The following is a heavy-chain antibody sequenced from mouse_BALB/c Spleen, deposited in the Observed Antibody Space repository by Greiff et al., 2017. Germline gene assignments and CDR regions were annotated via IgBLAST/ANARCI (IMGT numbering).Heavy chain of an antibody. CDR1: GFTFSSYG. Sequence: EVKLEESGGDLVKPGGSLKLSCAASGFTFSSYGMSWVRQTPDKRLEWVATISSGGSYTYYPDSVKGRFTISRDNAKNTLYLQMSSLKSEDTAMYYCARLDPYYFDYWGQGTTLTVSS. V-gene: IGHV5-6*02. J-gene: IGHJ2*01. CDR3: ARLDPYYFDY. CDR2: ISSGGSYT.